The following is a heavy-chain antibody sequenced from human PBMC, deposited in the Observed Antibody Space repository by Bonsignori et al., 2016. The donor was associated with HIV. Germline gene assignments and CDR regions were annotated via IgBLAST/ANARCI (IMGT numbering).Heavy chain of an antibody. CDR3: ARGNRVLLWFGEFRY. Sequence: WVRQAPGQGLEWMGGIIPILGIANYAQKFQGRVTITADESTSTAYMELSSLRSEDTAVYYCARGNRVLLWFGEFRYWGQGTLVTVSS. D-gene: IGHD3-10*01. CDR2: IIPILGIA. J-gene: IGHJ4*02. V-gene: IGHV1-69*10.